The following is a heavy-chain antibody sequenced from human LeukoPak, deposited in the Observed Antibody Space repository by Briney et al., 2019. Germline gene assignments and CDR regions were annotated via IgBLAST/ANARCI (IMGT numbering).Heavy chain of an antibody. V-gene: IGHV1-46*01. J-gene: IGHJ6*03. CDR1: GYAFTSNY. CDR2: ISPSGGST. D-gene: IGHD5-18*01. CDR3: ARDTGYDVQLGYYYYYMDV. Sequence: ASVKVSCKAFGYAFTSNYMHWVRQAPGQGPEWMGVISPSGGSTTYAQKFQGRVTLTRDMSTNTDYLELSSLRSEDTAVYYCARDTGYDVQLGYYYYYMDVWGKGTTVTVSS.